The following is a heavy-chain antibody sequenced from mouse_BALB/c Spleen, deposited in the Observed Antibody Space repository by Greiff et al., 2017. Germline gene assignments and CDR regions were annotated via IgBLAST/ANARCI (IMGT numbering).Heavy chain of an antibody. CDR2: INPYNDGT. Sequence: EVQLQESGPELVKPGASVKMSCKASGYTFTSYVMHWVKQKPGQGLEWIGYINPYNDGTKYNEKFKGKATLTSDKSSSTAYMELSSLTSEDSAVYYCARSIDYDPAWFAYWGQGTLVTVSA. CDR3: ARSIDYDPAWFAY. J-gene: IGHJ3*01. CDR1: GYTFTSYV. V-gene: IGHV1-14*01. D-gene: IGHD2-4*01.